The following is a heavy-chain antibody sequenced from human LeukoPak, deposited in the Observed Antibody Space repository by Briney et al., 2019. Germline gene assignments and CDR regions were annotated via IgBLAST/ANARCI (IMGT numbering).Heavy chain of an antibody. CDR3: ARGVYDSSASYSQPKYYFDY. D-gene: IGHD3-22*01. CDR2: ISGDGGGT. J-gene: IGHJ4*02. V-gene: IGHV3-64*01. Sequence: GGSLRLSCAASGFIFSSYAVYWVRQTPGKGLEYVSSISGDGGGTFYANSVKDRFTISRDNSKNTLYLQMGSLRAEDMAVYYCARGVYDSSASYSQPKYYFDYWGQGTLVTVSS. CDR1: GFIFSSYA.